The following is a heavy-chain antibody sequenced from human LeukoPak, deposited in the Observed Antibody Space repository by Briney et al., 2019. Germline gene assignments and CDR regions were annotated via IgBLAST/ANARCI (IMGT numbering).Heavy chain of an antibody. J-gene: IGHJ4*02. CDR3: ARAPERWSIEGCYFDY. Sequence: SVKVSCKASGGTFSSYAISWVRQAPGQGLEWMGRIIPILGIANYAQKFQGRVTITADKSTSTAYMELSSLRSEDTAVYYCARAPERWSIEGCYFDYWGQGTLVTVST. CDR2: IIPILGIA. D-gene: IGHD2-8*02. CDR1: GGTFSSYA. V-gene: IGHV1-69*04.